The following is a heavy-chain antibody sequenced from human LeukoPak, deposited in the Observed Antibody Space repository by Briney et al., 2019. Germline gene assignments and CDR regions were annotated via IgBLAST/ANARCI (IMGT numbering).Heavy chain of an antibody. J-gene: IGHJ4*02. Sequence: PSETLSLTCTVSGGSISSGGYYWSWIRQPAGKGLEWIGRIYTSGSTNYNPSLKSRVTISVDTSKNQSSLKLSSVTAADTAVYYCARELATMLYYFDYWGQGTLVTVSS. CDR1: GGSISSGGYY. CDR3: ARELATMLYYFDY. CDR2: IYTSGST. D-gene: IGHD5-24*01. V-gene: IGHV4-61*02.